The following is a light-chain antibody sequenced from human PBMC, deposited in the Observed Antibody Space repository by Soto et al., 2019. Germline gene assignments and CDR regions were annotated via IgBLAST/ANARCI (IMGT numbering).Light chain of an antibody. J-gene: IGLJ2*01. CDR1: SSDVGGYNY. Sequence: QSALTQPASVSGSPGQSITISCTGTSSDVGGYNYVSWYQQNPGKAPKLMIYDVSTRPSGVSNRFSGSKSRNTSSLTIYGLHAEDEADFYCSSFTSSSTWVFGGGTNLTVL. V-gene: IGLV2-14*01. CDR2: DVS. CDR3: SSFTSSSTWV.